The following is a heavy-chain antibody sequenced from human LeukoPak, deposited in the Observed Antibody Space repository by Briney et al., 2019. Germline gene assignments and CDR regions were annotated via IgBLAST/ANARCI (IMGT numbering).Heavy chain of an antibody. J-gene: IGHJ6*02. D-gene: IGHD3-10*01. Sequence: GGSLRLPCTASGFTFSTYWMHWVRQAPGKGLVWVSRINSDGGNAVNADSVKGRFIVSRDNTKNTLYLQMNSLRADDTAVYYCARDPRGYGMDVWGQGTTVTVSS. CDR3: ARDPRGYGMDV. CDR2: INSDGGNA. V-gene: IGHV3-74*01. CDR1: GFTFSTYW.